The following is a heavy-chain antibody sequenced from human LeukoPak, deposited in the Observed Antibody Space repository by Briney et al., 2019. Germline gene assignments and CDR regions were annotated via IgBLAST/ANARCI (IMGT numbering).Heavy chain of an antibody. D-gene: IGHD3-3*01. J-gene: IGHJ4*02. CDR1: GFTFSDYY. V-gene: IGHV3-11*04. CDR3: AREKADNDLDY. CDR2: ITRSSTTI. Sequence: GGSLRLSCAASGFTFSDYYMSWIRQAPGKGLEWVSYITRSSTTIYYADSVKGRFIISRDDAKNSLYLQMNSLRAEDTAVYYCAREKADNDLDYWGQGTLVTVSS.